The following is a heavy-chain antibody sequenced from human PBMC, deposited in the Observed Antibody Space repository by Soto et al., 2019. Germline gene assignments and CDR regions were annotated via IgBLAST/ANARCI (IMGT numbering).Heavy chain of an antibody. J-gene: IGHJ4*02. V-gene: IGHV3-21*01. D-gene: IGHD3-22*01. CDR3: ARDDGITMIVVVIAPPGYFDY. Sequence: PGGSLRLSCAASGFTFSSYSMNWVRQAPGKGLEWASSISSSSSYIYYADSVKGRFTISRDNAKNSLYLQMNSLRAEDTAVYYCARDDGITMIVVVIAPPGYFDYWGQGTLVTVSS. CDR2: ISSSSSYI. CDR1: GFTFSSYS.